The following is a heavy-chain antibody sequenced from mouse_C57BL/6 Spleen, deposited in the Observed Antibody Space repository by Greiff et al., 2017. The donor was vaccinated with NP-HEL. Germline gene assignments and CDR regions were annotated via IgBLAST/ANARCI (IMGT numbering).Heavy chain of an antibody. Sequence: VQLQQSGAELARPGASVKLSCKASGYTFTSYGISWVKQRTGQGLEWIGEIYPRSGNTYYNEKFKGKATLTADKSSSTAYMELRSLTSEDSAVYFCARSNENDYDGYAMDYWGQRTSVTVSS. D-gene: IGHD2-4*01. CDR2: IYPRSGNT. CDR3: ARSNENDYDGYAMDY. J-gene: IGHJ4*01. CDR1: GYTFTSYG. V-gene: IGHV1-81*01.